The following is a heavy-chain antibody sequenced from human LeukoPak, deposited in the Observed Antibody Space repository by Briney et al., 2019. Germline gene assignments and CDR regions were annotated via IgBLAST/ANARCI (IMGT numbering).Heavy chain of an antibody. Sequence: SQTLSLTCTVSGGSISSGDYYWSWIRQPPGKGLEWIGYINYSGSTYYNPSLKSRVTISVDTSKNQFSLKLSSVTAADTAVYYCARVIPSAYYDFWSGYPRRPRNNWFDPWGQGTLVTVSS. CDR1: GGSISSGDYY. J-gene: IGHJ5*02. D-gene: IGHD3-3*01. CDR2: INYSGST. CDR3: ARVIPSAYYDFWSGYPRRPRNNWFDP. V-gene: IGHV4-30-4*01.